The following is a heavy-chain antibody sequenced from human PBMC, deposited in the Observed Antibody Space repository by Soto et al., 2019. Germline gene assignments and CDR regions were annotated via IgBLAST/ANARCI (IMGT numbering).Heavy chain of an antibody. CDR2: ISDSGST. D-gene: IGHD3-22*01. V-gene: IGHV4-31*03. CDR1: GGSISDGYY. Sequence: LSLTCTVSGGSISDGYYWSWIRQHPGKGLEWIGSISDSGSTSYNPSLKSRLTISVDTSKNQFSLNLRSVTAADTAVYYCARRDRSGFSYWLDTWGQGTLVTVSS. CDR3: ARRDRSGFSYWLDT. J-gene: IGHJ5*02.